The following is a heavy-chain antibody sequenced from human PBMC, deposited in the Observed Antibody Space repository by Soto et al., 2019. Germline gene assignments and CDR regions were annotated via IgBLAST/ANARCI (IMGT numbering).Heavy chain of an antibody. V-gene: IGHV1-69*01. CDR3: ARVLYYGSGSYSPYGMDV. D-gene: IGHD3-10*01. CDR1: GVSFNNNG. J-gene: IGHJ6*02. Sequence: QVQLVQSGAEVKKPGSSVKVSCKTSGVSFNNNGIGWVRQAPGHGLEWMGGVSPPFRTSNYARKFQGRISITADASTGTVNMELSRLTSEDTAQYYCARVLYYGSGSYSPYGMDVWGQGTRVTVSS. CDR2: VSPPFRTS.